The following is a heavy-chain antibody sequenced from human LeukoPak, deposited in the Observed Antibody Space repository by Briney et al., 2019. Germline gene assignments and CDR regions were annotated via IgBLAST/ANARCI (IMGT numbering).Heavy chain of an antibody. CDR1: GFTVSSNS. CDR2: IYSGTI. J-gene: IGHJ4*02. D-gene: IGHD6-6*01. V-gene: IGHV3-53*01. Sequence: GGSLRLSCTVSGFTVSSNSMSWVRQAPGKGLEWVSFIYSGTIHYSDSVKGRFTISRDNSKNTLYLQMNSLRAEDTAVYYCAKDPHSYSSSSGFWGQGTLVTVSS. CDR3: AKDPHSYSSSSGF.